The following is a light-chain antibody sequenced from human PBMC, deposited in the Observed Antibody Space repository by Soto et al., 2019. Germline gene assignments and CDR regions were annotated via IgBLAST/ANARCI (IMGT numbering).Light chain of an antibody. CDR1: QTIYSN. CDR2: RAS. CDR3: QQYQNLWT. J-gene: IGKJ1*01. V-gene: IGKV3-15*01. Sequence: IMMTQPPATLSVSLGERATLSCRAGQTIYSNVAWYQQRPGQAPKLLIYRASTRATGVPARFSGSGSGTEFTLSISSLQSEDFAIYYCQQYQNLWTFGQGTKVEIK.